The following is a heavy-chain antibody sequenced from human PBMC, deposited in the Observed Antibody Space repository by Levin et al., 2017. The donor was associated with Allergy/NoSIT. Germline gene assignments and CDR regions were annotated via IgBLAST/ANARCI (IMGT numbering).Heavy chain of an antibody. J-gene: IGHJ6*03. Sequence: ASVKVSCKASGYTFTSYGISWVRQAPGQGLEWMGWISAYNGNTNYAQKLQGRVTMTTDTSTSTAYMELRSLRSDDTAVYYCARALPLSGYDIYYYYYMDVWGKGTTVTVSS. CDR2: ISAYNGNT. D-gene: IGHD5-12*01. CDR3: ARALPLSGYDIYYYYYMDV. V-gene: IGHV1-18*01. CDR1: GYTFTSYG.